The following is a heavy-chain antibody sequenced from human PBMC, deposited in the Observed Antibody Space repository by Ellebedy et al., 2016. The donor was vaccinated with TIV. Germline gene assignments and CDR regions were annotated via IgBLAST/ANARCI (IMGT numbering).Heavy chain of an antibody. CDR1: GFTFSSYS. CDR2: ISSSSSYI. CDR3: APGNWFDP. Sequence: GGSLRLSXAASGFTFSSYSMNWVRQAPGKGLEWVSSISSSSSYIYYADSVKGRFTISRDNAKNTLYLQMNSLRAEDTAVYYCAPGNWFDPWGQGTLVTVSS. J-gene: IGHJ5*02. V-gene: IGHV3-21*01.